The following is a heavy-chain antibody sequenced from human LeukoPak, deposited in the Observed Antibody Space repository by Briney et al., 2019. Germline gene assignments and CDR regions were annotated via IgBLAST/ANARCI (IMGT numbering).Heavy chain of an antibody. J-gene: IGHJ6*03. CDR1: GGSISTYY. D-gene: IGHD3-3*02. CDR3: ARHIWSGYYGFFYMDV. Sequence: SETLSLTCTVSGGSISTYYWSWVRQPPGKGLEWIGYVYASGSTNYHPSLRSRVTMSVDTSKNHFSLKLSSVTAADTAVYYCARHIWSGYYGFFYMDVWGKGTTVTASS. CDR2: VYASGST. V-gene: IGHV4-4*09.